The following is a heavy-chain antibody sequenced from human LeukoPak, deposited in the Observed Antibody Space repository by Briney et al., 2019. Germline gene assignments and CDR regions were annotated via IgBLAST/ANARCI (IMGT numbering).Heavy chain of an antibody. J-gene: IGHJ4*02. CDR2: IQEDGSAK. Sequence: QPGGPLRLSCAASGFTFSNYWMSWVRQAPGKGLEWVGNIQEDGSAKYYVDSVKGRFTISRDNAKNSLYLQMNSLRAEDTAVYYCARVSYGDRYWGQGTRVTVSS. CDR3: ARVSYGDRY. V-gene: IGHV3-7*01. D-gene: IGHD4-17*01. CDR1: GFTFSNYW.